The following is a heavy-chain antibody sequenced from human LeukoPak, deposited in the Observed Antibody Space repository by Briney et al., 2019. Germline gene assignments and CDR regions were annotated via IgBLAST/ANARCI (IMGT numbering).Heavy chain of an antibody. CDR1: GDSLTSHF. Sequence: SETLSLTCNVSGDSLTSHFWSWIRQTPGKGLEWVGYVFHSGTTNYSPSLKSRVTISLDTSKKQFYLRLASVTAADTAVYYCARRMATVTDAFDIWGRGTMVSVSS. V-gene: IGHV4-59*08. CDR2: VFHSGTT. D-gene: IGHD5-24*01. J-gene: IGHJ3*02. CDR3: ARRMATVTDAFDI.